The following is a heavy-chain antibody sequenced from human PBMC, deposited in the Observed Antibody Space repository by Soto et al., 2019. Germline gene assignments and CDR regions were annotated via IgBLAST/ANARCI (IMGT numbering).Heavy chain of an antibody. Sequence: EVQLLESGGGLVQPGGSLRLSCAASGFTFSSYAMSWVRQAPGKGLEWVSAISGSGGSTYYADSVKGRFTISRDNSQNTLYLQMNSLRAEDTAVYYCANPGLVGLMTTPTFDSWGQGTLVTVSS. CDR1: GFTFSSYA. J-gene: IGHJ4*02. D-gene: IGHD4-17*01. CDR3: ANPGLVGLMTTPTFDS. CDR2: ISGSGGST. V-gene: IGHV3-23*01.